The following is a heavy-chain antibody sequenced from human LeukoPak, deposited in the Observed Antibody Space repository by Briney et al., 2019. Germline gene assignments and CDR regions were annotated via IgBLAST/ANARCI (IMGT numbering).Heavy chain of an antibody. J-gene: IGHJ5*02. CDR1: GGTFSSYA. CDR3: ARVQIRRITISNWFDP. CDR2: IIPIFGTA. Sequence: ASVKVSCKASGGTFSSYAISWLRQAPGQGLEWMGGIIPIFGTANYAQKFQGRVTITADESTSTAYMELSSLRSQDTAVYYCARVQIRRITISNWFDPWGQGTLVTVSS. D-gene: IGHD3-3*01. V-gene: IGHV1-69*13.